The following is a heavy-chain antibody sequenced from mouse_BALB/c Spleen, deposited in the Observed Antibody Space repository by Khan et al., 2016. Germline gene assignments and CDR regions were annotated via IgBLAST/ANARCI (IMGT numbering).Heavy chain of an antibody. CDR2: IHYSGST. J-gene: IGHJ4*01. V-gene: IGHV3-1*02. CDR1: GYSITSGYS. Sequence: EVQLQESGPDLVKPSQSLSLTCTVTGYSITSGYSWHWIRQFPGNKLEWMGYIHYSGSTNYNPSLKSRIPITRDTSKNQFFLQLNTVTTEDTATYYSARWNGYYAMDYWGQGTSGTVSS. CDR3: ARWNGYYAMDY.